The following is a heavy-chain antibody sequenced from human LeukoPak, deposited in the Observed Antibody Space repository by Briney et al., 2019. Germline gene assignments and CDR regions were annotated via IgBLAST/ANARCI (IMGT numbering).Heavy chain of an antibody. J-gene: IGHJ4*02. Sequence: GGSLRLSCAASGFPFSSYPMIWVRQVPGKGLEWVSSVDATGAFTYYADFVMGRFTISRGNFKNTLYVQMNSLRAEDTAVYFCAKLSSEGGTDYWGQGTPVTVSS. CDR3: AKLSSEGGTDY. V-gene: IGHV3-23*01. CDR1: GFPFSSYP. CDR2: VDATGAFT. D-gene: IGHD1-1*01.